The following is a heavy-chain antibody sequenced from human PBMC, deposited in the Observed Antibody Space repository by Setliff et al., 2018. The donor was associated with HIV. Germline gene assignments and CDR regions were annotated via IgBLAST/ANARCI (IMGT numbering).Heavy chain of an antibody. CDR2: IRYDGSNE. D-gene: IGHD3-22*01. CDR3: AKQGSGYDYYYMDV. V-gene: IGHV3-30*02. J-gene: IGHJ6*03. Sequence: SCAASGFTFSSYGMHWVRQAPGKGLEWVAFIRYDGSNEYYADSVKGRFTISRDNSKNTLYLQMNSLRAEDTAVYYCAKQGSGYDYYYMDVWGKGTTVTVSS. CDR1: GFTFSSYG.